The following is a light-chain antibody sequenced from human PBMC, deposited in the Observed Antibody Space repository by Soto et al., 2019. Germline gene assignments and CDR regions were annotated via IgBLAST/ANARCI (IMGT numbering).Light chain of an antibody. J-gene: IGKJ5*01. CDR2: GAS. CDR1: QSVSSSY. V-gene: IGKV3-20*01. Sequence: IVLTQSPGTLSLSPGERATLSCRASQSVSSSYLAWYQQKPGQAPRLVLFGASRRATGSPDRFSGSGSGTDFTLTISRLEPEDFGVYFCQQYGTSPPISFRPGTRLEI. CDR3: QQYGTSPPIS.